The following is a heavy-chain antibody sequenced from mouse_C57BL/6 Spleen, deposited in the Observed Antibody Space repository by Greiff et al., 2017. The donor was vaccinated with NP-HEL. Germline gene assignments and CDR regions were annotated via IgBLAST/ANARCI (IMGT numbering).Heavy chain of an antibody. V-gene: IGHV1-78*01. CDR2: IYPRDGST. D-gene: IGHD1-1*01. J-gene: IGHJ4*01. CDR3: ARRPYYDGSSPYAMDY. CDR1: GYTFTDHT. Sequence: VQLQQSDAELVKPGASVKISCKVSGYTFTDHTIHWMKQRPEQGLEWIGYIYPRDGSTKYNEKFKGKATLTADKSSSTAYMQLNSLTSEDSAVYFCARRPYYDGSSPYAMDYWGQGTSVTVSS.